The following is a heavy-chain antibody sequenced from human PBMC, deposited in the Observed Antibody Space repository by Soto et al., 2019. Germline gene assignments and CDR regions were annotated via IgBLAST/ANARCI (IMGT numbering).Heavy chain of an antibody. Sequence: QITLNESGPAQVKPRQTLTLTCTFSGFSLTTSGVGVGWIRQSPGKAPEWLALIYWDDDKRYSPSLKSSLTITKDTSKNQVVLTMADLDPADTATYYCAHRVLRAVFGLVTTTAIYFDFWGQGTPVAGSS. CDR3: AHRVLRAVFGLVTTTAIYFDF. J-gene: IGHJ4*02. CDR1: GFSLTTSGVG. V-gene: IGHV2-5*02. D-gene: IGHD3-3*01. CDR2: IYWDDDK.